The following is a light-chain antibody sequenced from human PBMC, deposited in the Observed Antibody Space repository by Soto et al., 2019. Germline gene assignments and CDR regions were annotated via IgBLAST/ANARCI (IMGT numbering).Light chain of an antibody. Sequence: EILMTQSPATLSVSPGEGATLSCRASRSVNSNLAWYQQKPGQAPRLLIYGASIRATGIPARFGGSGSGTDFTLTISSLQSEDFAVYYCQQYNNWWTFGQGTKVEIK. CDR3: QQYNNWWT. V-gene: IGKV3-15*01. J-gene: IGKJ1*01. CDR2: GAS. CDR1: RSVNSN.